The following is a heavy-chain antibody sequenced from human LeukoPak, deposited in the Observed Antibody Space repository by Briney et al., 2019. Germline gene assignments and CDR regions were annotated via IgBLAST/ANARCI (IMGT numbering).Heavy chain of an antibody. CDR1: GYSFTSYW. V-gene: IGHV5-51*01. D-gene: IGHD1-26*01. CDR2: IYPGDSDT. J-gene: IGHJ3*02. CDR3: ARRELARKYGAFDI. Sequence: GESLKISCKGSGYSFTSYWIGWGRQMPGKGLEWMGIIYPGDSDTRYSPSFQGQVTISADKYISTAYLQWSSPKASDTAMYYCARRELARKYGAFDIWGQGTMVTVSS.